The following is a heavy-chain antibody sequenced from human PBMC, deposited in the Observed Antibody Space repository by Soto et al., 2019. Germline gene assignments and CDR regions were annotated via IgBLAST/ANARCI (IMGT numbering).Heavy chain of an antibody. D-gene: IGHD3-9*01. Sequence: QVQLQESGPGLVKPSETLSLTCTVSGGSISSYYWSWIRQPPGKGLEWIGYIYYSGSTNYNPSLKSRVTLSVDTSKNQFSLKLSSVTAADTAVYYCAREREYYDILTGYAGFDPWGQGTLVTVSS. V-gene: IGHV4-59*01. CDR3: AREREYYDILTGYAGFDP. J-gene: IGHJ5*02. CDR1: GGSISSYY. CDR2: IYYSGST.